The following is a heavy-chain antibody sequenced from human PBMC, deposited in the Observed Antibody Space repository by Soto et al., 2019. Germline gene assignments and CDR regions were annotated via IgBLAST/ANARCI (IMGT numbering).Heavy chain of an antibody. CDR1: GSTFTGYY. J-gene: IGHJ4*02. CDR2: INPNSGGT. D-gene: IGHD6-19*01. V-gene: IGHV1-2*02. CDR3: AADSLGIAVAGTIVDY. Sequence: ASVKVSCKASGSTFTGYYMHWVRQAPGQGLEWMGWINPNSGGTNYAQKFQGRVTMTRDTSISTAYMELSRLRSDDTAVYYCAADSLGIAVAGTIVDYWGQGTLVTVSS.